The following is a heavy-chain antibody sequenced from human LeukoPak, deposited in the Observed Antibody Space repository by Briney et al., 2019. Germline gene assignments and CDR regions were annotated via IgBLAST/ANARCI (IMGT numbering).Heavy chain of an antibody. D-gene: IGHD5/OR15-5a*01. V-gene: IGHV1-69*05. CDR3: ARGEGSVDERDYYYYYMDV. CDR1: GGTFSSYA. CDR2: IIPIFGTA. J-gene: IGHJ6*03. Sequence: SVKVSCKASGGTFSSYAISWVRQAPGQGLEWMGGIIPIFGTANYAQKFQGRVTITTDESTSTAYMELSSLRSEDTAVYYCARGEGSVDERDYYYYYMDVWGKGTTVTVSS.